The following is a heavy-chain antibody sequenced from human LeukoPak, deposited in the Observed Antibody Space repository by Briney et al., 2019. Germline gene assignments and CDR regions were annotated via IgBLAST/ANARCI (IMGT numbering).Heavy chain of an antibody. V-gene: IGHV3-66*01. CDR1: AFTVSSNY. Sequence: GGSLRLSCAASAFTVSSNYMSCVRQAPGKGLEWVSVIYSDGSTYNADTVKGRFTISRDNSKNTLYLHMNSLRAEDTAVYYGARVIAARERAWFGELRLYYYSYIDVWGKGTTATISS. CDR2: IYSDGST. J-gene: IGHJ6*03. CDR3: ARVIAARERAWFGELRLYYYSYIDV. D-gene: IGHD3-10*01.